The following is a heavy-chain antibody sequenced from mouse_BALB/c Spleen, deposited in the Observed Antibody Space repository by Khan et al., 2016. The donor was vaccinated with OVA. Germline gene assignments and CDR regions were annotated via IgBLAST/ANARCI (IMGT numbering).Heavy chain of an antibody. Sequence: QVQLKESGPGLVAPSQSLSITCTVSGFSLTTYGVHWVRQPPGRGLEWRVVIWSDGFTTYNSALKSRLSISKDNSKSQVFLKRNSLQTDDTAMYYCARGGFYAMDYWGQGTPVTVSS. CDR3: ARGGFYAMDY. V-gene: IGHV2-6*02. J-gene: IGHJ4*01. CDR2: IWSDGFT. CDR1: GFSLTTYG.